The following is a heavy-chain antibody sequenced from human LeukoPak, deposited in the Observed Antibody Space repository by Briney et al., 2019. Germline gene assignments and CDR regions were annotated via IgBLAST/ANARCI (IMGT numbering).Heavy chain of an antibody. D-gene: IGHD4-17*01. Sequence: QSGGSLRLSCAASGFNFSGYAMSWVRQAPGKGLEWVSAISGSGGSTYYADSVKGRFTISRDNSKNTLYLQVNSLRAEDTAVYYCAKGQTTVMAFDIWGQGTMVTVSS. V-gene: IGHV3-23*01. CDR3: AKGQTTVMAFDI. CDR1: GFNFSGYA. CDR2: ISGSGGST. J-gene: IGHJ3*02.